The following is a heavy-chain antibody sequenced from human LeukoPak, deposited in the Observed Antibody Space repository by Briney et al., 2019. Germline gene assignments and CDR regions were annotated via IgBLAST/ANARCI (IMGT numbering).Heavy chain of an antibody. CDR1: GGTFSSYA. J-gene: IGHJ3*02. V-gene: IGHV1-69*13. D-gene: IGHD3-22*01. CDR2: IIPIFGTA. Sequence: ASVKVSCKASGGTFSSYAISWVRQAPGQGLEWMGGIIPIFGTANYAQKFQGRVTITADESTSTAYMELSSLRSEDTAVYYCARDHGGSGSLRVAFDIWGQGTMVTVSS. CDR3: ARDHGGSGSLRVAFDI.